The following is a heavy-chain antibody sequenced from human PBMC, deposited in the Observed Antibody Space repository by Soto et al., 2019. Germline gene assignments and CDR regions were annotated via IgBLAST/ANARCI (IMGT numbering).Heavy chain of an antibody. D-gene: IGHD2-2*01. CDR2: INAGNGNT. CDR1: GYTFTSYA. CDR3: AKGRQHAGFSYIEF. Sequence: GASVEVSCEASGYTFTSYAMHWVRQAPGQRLEWMGWINAGNGNTKYSQKFQGRVTITRDTSASTAYMELNSLRPEDTATYFCAKGRQHAGFSYIEFWGQGTLVTVSS. V-gene: IGHV1-3*01. J-gene: IGHJ4*02.